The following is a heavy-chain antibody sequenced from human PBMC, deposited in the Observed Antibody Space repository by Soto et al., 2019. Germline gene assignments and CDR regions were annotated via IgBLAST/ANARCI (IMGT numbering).Heavy chain of an antibody. CDR3: TTALYYGPWAFDI. Sequence: PGGSLRLSCAASGFTFSNAWMSWVRQAPGKGLEWVGRIKSKTDGGTTDYAAPVKGRFTISRDDSKNTLYLQMNSLKTEDTAVYYCTTALYYGPWAFDIWGQGTMVTVSS. CDR2: IKSKTDGGTT. J-gene: IGHJ3*02. D-gene: IGHD1-26*01. V-gene: IGHV3-15*01. CDR1: GFTFSNAW.